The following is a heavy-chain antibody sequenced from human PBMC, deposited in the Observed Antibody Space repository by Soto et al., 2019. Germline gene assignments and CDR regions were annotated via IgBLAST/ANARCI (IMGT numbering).Heavy chain of an antibody. V-gene: IGHV1-69*02. CDR3: VSSYGSGYRAFDY. J-gene: IGHJ4*02. CDR2: INPILSMS. D-gene: IGHD3-10*01. CDR1: GDTFTFYS. Sequence: QVQLVQSGAEVKKPGSSVRVSCKASGDTFTFYSINWVRQAPGLGLEWMGRINPILSMSNYAQRFQGRVTMTADKSTSTAYMELSSLRSEDTAMYYCVSSYGSGYRAFDYGGQGALVTVSS.